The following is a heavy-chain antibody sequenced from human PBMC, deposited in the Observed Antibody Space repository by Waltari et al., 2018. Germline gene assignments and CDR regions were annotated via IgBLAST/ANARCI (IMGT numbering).Heavy chain of an antibody. D-gene: IGHD4-17*01. V-gene: IGHV4-39*01. J-gene: IGHJ5*02. CDR3: ARHGYSGGWSDP. CDR1: GASISSSNYY. CDR2: MFNGGST. Sequence: QLQLQESGPGLVKPSETLSLTCSVSGASISSSNYYWGWIRQPPGKGLEWIGSMFNGGSTYYNPSLKSRVTISVDTSKNQFSLRLNSVTAADTAIYYCARHGYSGGWSDPWGQGTLVTVSS.